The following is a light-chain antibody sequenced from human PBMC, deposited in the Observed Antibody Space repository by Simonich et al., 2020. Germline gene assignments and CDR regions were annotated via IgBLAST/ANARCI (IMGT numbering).Light chain of an antibody. V-gene: IGLV2-14*01. CDR1: SSDVGGYNY. CDR2: DVS. CDR3: SSYTSSSFWV. Sequence: QSALTQPASVSGSPGQSITISCTGTSSDVGGYNYVSWYQQHPGKAPKLMIYDVSKRPSGVSNRVACSKSGNTASLTISGLQAEDEADYYCSSYTSSSFWVFGGGTKLTVL. J-gene: IGLJ3*02.